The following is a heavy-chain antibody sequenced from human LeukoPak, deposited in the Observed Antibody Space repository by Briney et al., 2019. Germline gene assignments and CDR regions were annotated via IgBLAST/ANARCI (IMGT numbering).Heavy chain of an antibody. D-gene: IGHD1-26*01. CDR3: AKDPQWELPSPFDH. CDR1: GFTFSSYA. Sequence: PGGSLRLSCAASGFTFSSYAMSWVRQAPGKGLEWVSAISGSGGNTYYADSVKGRFSISRDNSKNTLYLLMNSLRAEDTAVYYCAKDPQWELPSPFDHWGQGTLVTVSS. V-gene: IGHV3-23*01. J-gene: IGHJ4*02. CDR2: ISGSGGNT.